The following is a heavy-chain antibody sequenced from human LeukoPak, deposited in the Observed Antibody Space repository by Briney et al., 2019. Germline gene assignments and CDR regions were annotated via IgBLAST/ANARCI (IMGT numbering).Heavy chain of an antibody. J-gene: IGHJ4*02. CDR2: IGGSGVNT. CDR3: AKAGDGGVDY. CDR1: GFTFSSYA. Sequence: GGSLRLSCAASGFTFSSYAMSWVRQAPGKGLEWVSTIGGSGVNTYYADSVKGRFTISRDNSKNTLYLQMNSLRAEDTAVYYCAKAGDGGVDYWGQGTLVTVSS. V-gene: IGHV3-23*01. D-gene: IGHD4-23*01.